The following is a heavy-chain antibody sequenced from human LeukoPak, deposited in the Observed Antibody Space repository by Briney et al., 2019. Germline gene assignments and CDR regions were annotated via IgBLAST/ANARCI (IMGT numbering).Heavy chain of an antibody. D-gene: IGHD2-2*01. J-gene: IGHJ4*02. CDR3: AKDLGGSATTV. CDR2: ISWSGDRM. CDR1: GFTFEDHV. Sequence: PGRSLRLSCAASGFTFEDHVLHWVRQAPGKGLEWVSRISWSGDRMGYADAVKGRFTISRDNAKNSLFLQMNSLRVEDTALYYCAKDLGGSATTVWGQGTLVTVSS. V-gene: IGHV3-9*01.